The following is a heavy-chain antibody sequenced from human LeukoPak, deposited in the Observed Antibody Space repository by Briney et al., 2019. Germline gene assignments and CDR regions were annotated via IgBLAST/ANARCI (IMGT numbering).Heavy chain of an antibody. J-gene: IGHJ3*02. D-gene: IGHD3-3*01. CDR1: GYTFTSFG. CDR2: ISAYNGHT. Sequence: GASVKVSCKASGYTFTSFGVTWVRQAPGQGLEWMGWISAYNGHTNYAQKLQGRVTMTTDTSTSTAYMELRSLRSDDTAVYYCARGLSDTYYDFWSGYPYPHAFDIWGQGAMVTVSS. V-gene: IGHV1-18*01. CDR3: ARGLSDTYYDFWSGYPYPHAFDI.